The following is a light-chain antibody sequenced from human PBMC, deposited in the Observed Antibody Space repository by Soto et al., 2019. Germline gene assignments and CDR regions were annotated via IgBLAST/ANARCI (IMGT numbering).Light chain of an antibody. CDR2: DVF. CDR1: QDISKY. Sequence: DIQMTQSASSLPASVGDTVTISCQARQDISKYLNWFQQKPGQAPKLLIYDVFNVETGVPSRFSGRGSGTDFTLIISNLQPEDFATYYCQQSDQLPITFGGGTKVDI. V-gene: IGKV1-33*01. CDR3: QQSDQLPIT. J-gene: IGKJ4*01.